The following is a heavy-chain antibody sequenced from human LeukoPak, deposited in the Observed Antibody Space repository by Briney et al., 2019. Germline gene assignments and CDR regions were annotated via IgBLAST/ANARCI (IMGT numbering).Heavy chain of an antibody. CDR2: INSDGSST. J-gene: IGHJ6*03. CDR3: ARDVNSGYGYYYYYYMDV. CDR1: GFTFSSYW. V-gene: IGHV3-74*01. Sequence: PGGSLRLSCAASGFTFSSYWMHWVRQAPGKGLVWVSRINSDGSSTSYADSVKGRFTISRDNAKNSLYLQMNNLRAEDTAVYYCARDVNSGYGYYYYYYMDVWGKGTTVTVSS. D-gene: IGHD5-12*01.